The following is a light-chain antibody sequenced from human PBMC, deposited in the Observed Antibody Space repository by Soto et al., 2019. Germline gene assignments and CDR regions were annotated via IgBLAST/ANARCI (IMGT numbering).Light chain of an antibody. V-gene: IGLV1-47*01. CDR3: AAWDDSLRGVV. Sequence: QSVLTQPPSASGPPGQTVTISCSGSRSNIGGGYVYWYHQLPGTAPKVLIYRSNQRPSGVPDRFSGSRSGTSASLAISGLRSEDEAAYYCAAWDDSLRGVVFGGGTQLTVL. CDR1: RSNIGGGY. CDR2: RSN. J-gene: IGLJ7*01.